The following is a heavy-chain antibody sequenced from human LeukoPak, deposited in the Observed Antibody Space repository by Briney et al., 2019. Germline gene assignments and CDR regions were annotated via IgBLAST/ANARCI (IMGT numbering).Heavy chain of an antibody. CDR3: ARESSGYDRPLDY. Sequence: GGSLGLSCAASGFTFSSYAMHWVRQAPGKGLEYVSAISSNGGSTYYANSVKGRFTISRDNSKNTLYLQMGSLRAEDMAVYYCARESSGYDRPLDYWGQGTLVTVSS. V-gene: IGHV3-64*01. CDR1: GFTFSSYA. D-gene: IGHD5-12*01. CDR2: ISSNGGST. J-gene: IGHJ4*02.